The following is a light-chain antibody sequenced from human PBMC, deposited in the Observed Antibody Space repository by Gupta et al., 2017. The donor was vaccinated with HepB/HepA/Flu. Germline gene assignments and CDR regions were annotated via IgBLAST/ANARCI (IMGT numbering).Light chain of an antibody. CDR1: NIGTKS. J-gene: IGLJ2*01. Sequence: SSVLTQPPSVSVAPGKTARITCGANNIGTKSVHWDQQRPRHAPVLVVYDDSDRPAGIPERFSGSISGTTATLTIGWGEAGEEADYFCQGRDSRSEVVFGGGTKLTVL. CDR3: QGRDSRSEVV. V-gene: IGLV3-21*03. CDR2: DDS.